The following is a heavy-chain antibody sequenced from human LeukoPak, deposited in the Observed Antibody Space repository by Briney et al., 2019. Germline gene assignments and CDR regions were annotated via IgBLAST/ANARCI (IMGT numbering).Heavy chain of an antibody. D-gene: IGHD4-17*01. CDR3: AREARYGEPFDY. Sequence: SETLSPTCTVSGGSISSYYWSWIRQPPGKGLEWIGYIYYSGSTNYNPSLKSRVTISVDTSKNQFSLKLSSVTAADTAVYYCAREARYGEPFDYWGQGTLVTVSS. CDR2: IYYSGST. V-gene: IGHV4-59*01. CDR1: GGSISSYY. J-gene: IGHJ4*02.